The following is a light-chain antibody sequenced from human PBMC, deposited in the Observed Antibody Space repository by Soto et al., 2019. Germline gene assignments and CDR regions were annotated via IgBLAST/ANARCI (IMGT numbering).Light chain of an antibody. V-gene: IGLV2-14*01. Sequence: QSALTQPASVSGSPGQSIAISCTGTSSDVGAYDYVSWYQQHPGEAPKVKIYDVSHRPSGVSDRFSGSKSGNTASLTISGLQAEDEAEYYCSSYAKSGSVVFGGGTKLTVL. CDR3: SSYAKSGSVV. CDR1: SSDVGAYDY. J-gene: IGLJ2*01. CDR2: DVS.